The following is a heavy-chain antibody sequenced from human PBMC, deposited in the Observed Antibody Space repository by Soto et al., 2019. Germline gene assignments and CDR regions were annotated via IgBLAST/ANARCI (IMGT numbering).Heavy chain of an antibody. Sequence: GGSLRLSCSASGFTFSSYAMHWVRQAPGKGLEYVSAISSNGGSTYYADSVKGRFTISRDNSKNTLYLQMSSLRAEDTAVYYCVKDLPLRNYYDSSGYLDVGDAFDIWGQGTMVTVSS. J-gene: IGHJ3*02. D-gene: IGHD3-22*01. V-gene: IGHV3-64D*08. CDR3: VKDLPLRNYYDSSGYLDVGDAFDI. CDR2: ISSNGGST. CDR1: GFTFSSYA.